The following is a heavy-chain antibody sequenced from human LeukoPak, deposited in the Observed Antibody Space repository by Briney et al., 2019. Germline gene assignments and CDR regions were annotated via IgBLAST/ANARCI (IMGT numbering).Heavy chain of an antibody. CDR2: TSSDLNVK. J-gene: IGHJ4*02. V-gene: IGHV3-30-3*01. Sequence: GGSLRLSCAAPGFTFRNYVIHWVRQAPGKGLEWVAVTSSDLNVKLYADSVKGRFTISRDNSRSTLYLQMNSLRPEDTAIYYCAREGYYGSGSPPSLYFDYWGQGTLVTVSS. D-gene: IGHD3-10*01. CDR1: GFTFRNYV. CDR3: AREGYYGSGSPPSLYFDY.